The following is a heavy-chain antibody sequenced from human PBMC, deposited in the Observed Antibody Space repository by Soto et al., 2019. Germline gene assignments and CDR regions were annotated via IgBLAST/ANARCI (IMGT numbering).Heavy chain of an antibody. CDR1: GFTFSSYS. CDR3: AIMADYGDYRVPRGYGMDV. Sequence: GGSLRLSCAASGFTFSSYSMNWVRQAPGKGLEWVSSISSSSSYIYYADSVKGRFTISRDNAKNSLYLQMNSLRAEDTAVYYCAIMADYGDYRVPRGYGMDVWGQGTTVTVSS. V-gene: IGHV3-21*01. CDR2: ISSSSSYI. D-gene: IGHD4-17*01. J-gene: IGHJ6*02.